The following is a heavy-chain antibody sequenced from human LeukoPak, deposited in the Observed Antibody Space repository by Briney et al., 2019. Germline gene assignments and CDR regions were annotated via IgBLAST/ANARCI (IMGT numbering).Heavy chain of an antibody. CDR1: GFTFSSYA. D-gene: IGHD1-26*01. CDR2: ISGSGDKT. CDR3: AKGRRWELPLDY. Sequence: GGSLRLSCAASGFTFSSYAMSWVRQAPGKGLEWDSAISGSGDKTYYADSVKGRFTISRDNSKNTLYLQMNSLRAEDTAVFYCAKGRRWELPLDYWGQGILVTVSS. V-gene: IGHV3-23*01. J-gene: IGHJ4*02.